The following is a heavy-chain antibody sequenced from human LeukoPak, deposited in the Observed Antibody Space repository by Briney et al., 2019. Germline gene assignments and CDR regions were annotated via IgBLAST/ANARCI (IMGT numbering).Heavy chain of an antibody. CDR3: ASDIPQSYYYYGMDV. Sequence: GGSLRLSCAASGFTVSSNYMSWVRQAPGKGLEWVSVIYSGGSTYYADSVKGRFTISRHNSKNTLYLQMNSLRAEDTAVHYCASDIPQSYYYYGMDVWGQGTTVTVSS. CDR2: IYSGGST. D-gene: IGHD2-21*01. CDR1: GFTVSSNY. J-gene: IGHJ6*02. V-gene: IGHV3-53*04.